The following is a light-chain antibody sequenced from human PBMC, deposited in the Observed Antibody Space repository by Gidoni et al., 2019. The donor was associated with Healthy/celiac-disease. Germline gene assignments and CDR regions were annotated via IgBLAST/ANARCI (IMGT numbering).Light chain of an antibody. CDR3: QQYNNWPQT. J-gene: IGKJ1*01. CDR2: GAS. CDR1: QSVSSN. V-gene: IGKV3-15*01. Sequence: EIVMTQSPATLSVPPGERATLSCRARQSVSSNLAWYQQKPGQAPRLLIYGASTRATGIPARFSGSGSGTEFTLTISSLQSEDFAVYYCQQYNNWPQTFGQGTKVEIK.